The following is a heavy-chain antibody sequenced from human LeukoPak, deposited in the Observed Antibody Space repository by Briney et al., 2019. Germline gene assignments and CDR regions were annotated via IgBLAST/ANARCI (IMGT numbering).Heavy chain of an antibody. CDR2: INPSGSIT. CDR1: GYTFTSYY. V-gene: IGHV1-46*01. D-gene: IGHD3-22*01. J-gene: IGHJ5*02. CDR3: ARGRIDGERKGGYLGP. Sequence: ASVEVSCKASGYTFTSYYMHWVRQAPGQGLEWMGIINPSGSITSYTQKFQGRVTMTTDTSTSTVYMELSSLRSEDTAVYYCARGRIDGERKGGYLGPWGQGTLVTVSS.